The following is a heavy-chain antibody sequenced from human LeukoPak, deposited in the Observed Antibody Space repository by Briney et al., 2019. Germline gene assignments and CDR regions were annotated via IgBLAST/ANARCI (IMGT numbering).Heavy chain of an antibody. V-gene: IGHV3-23*01. CDR3: ARGWPYAFDI. Sequence: GGSLRLSCAASGFTFGSYAMSWVRQAPGKGLEWVPGISGSGGSTYYADSVKGRFTISRDNSKNTLYLQMNSLRAEDTAVYYCARGWPYAFDIWGQGTMVTVSS. D-gene: IGHD6-19*01. CDR1: GFTFGSYA. J-gene: IGHJ3*02. CDR2: ISGSGGST.